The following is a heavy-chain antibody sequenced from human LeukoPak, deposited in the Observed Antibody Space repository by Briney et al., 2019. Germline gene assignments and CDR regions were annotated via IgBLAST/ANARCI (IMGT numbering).Heavy chain of an antibody. CDR3: VRGRSHWAY. D-gene: IGHD3-10*01. V-gene: IGHV4-59*01. CDR1: GGSISSYY. Sequence: SETLSLTCTVSGGSISSYYWSWIRQPPGKGLEWIGYIYYSGSTNYNPSLKSRVAISVDTSKNHFSLKPSSVTAADTAVYHCVRGRSHWAYWGQGTLVTVSS. J-gene: IGHJ4*02. CDR2: IYYSGST.